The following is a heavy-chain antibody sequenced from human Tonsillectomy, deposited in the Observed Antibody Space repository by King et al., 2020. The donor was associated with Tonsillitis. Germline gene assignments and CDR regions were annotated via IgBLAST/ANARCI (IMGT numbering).Heavy chain of an antibody. CDR1: GFTFSSYA. V-gene: IGHV3-23*01. D-gene: IGHD1-14*01. CDR2: ISGPAGST. CDR3: AKDRNLINTHFDY. Sequence: VHLLESGGGLVQPGGSLRLSCVASGFTFSSYAMSWVRQAPGKGLECVSGISGPAGSTYYADSVKGRFTISRDNSKNTLYLQMNSLRAEDTALYYCAKDRNLINTHFDYWGQGILVTVSS. J-gene: IGHJ4*02.